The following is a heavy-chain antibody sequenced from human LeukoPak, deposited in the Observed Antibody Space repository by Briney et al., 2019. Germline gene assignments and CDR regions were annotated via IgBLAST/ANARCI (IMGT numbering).Heavy chain of an antibody. CDR3: AKLDIVVVPAAVIDY. D-gene: IGHD2-2*01. Sequence: GGSLRLSCAASGFTFSGYWMHWVRQAPGKGLEWVSRINEDASIITYADSVKGRFIISRDNTKNSLYLQMNSLRAEDTAVYYCAKLDIVVVPAAVIDYWGQGTLVTVSS. V-gene: IGHV3-74*01. CDR2: INEDASII. CDR1: GFTFSGYW. J-gene: IGHJ4*02.